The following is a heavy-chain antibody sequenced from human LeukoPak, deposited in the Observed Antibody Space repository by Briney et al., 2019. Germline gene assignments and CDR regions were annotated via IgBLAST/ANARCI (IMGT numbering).Heavy chain of an antibody. CDR2: INHSGST. V-gene: IGHV4-39*07. Sequence: SETLSLTCTVSGGSISSSSYYWSWIRQPPGKGLEWIGEINHSGSTNYNPSLKSRVAISVDTSKNQFSLKLSSVTAADTAVYYCAGTYYYDSSGYYYSPTFDYWGQGTLVTVSS. CDR1: GGSISSSSYY. J-gene: IGHJ4*02. D-gene: IGHD3-22*01. CDR3: AGTYYYDSSGYYYSPTFDY.